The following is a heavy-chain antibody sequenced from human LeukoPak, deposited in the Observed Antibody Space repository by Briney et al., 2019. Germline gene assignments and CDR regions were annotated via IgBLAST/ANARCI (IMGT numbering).Heavy chain of an antibody. CDR2: MNPNSGNT. J-gene: IGHJ5*02. Sequence: ASVKVSRKASGYTFTSYDINWVRQATGQGLEWMGRMNPNSGNTGYAQKFQGRVTMTRNTSISTAYMELSSLRSEDTAVYYCARAGYSSSWLAYNWFDPWGQGTLVTVSS. D-gene: IGHD6-13*01. V-gene: IGHV1-8*01. CDR3: ARAGYSSSWLAYNWFDP. CDR1: GYTFTSYD.